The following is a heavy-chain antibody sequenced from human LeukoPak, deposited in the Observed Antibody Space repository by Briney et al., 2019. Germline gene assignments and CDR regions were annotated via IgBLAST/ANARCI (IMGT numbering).Heavy chain of an antibody. J-gene: IGHJ4*02. CDR1: GFTFSSYA. D-gene: IGHD3-3*01. Sequence: GGSLRLYCAASGFTFSSYAMSWVRQAPGKGLEWVSAISGSGGSTYYADSVKGRFTISRDNSKNTLYLQMNSLRAEDTAVYYCARRSGYYSLDYWGQGTLVTVSS. CDR2: ISGSGGST. CDR3: ARRSGYYSLDY. V-gene: IGHV3-23*01.